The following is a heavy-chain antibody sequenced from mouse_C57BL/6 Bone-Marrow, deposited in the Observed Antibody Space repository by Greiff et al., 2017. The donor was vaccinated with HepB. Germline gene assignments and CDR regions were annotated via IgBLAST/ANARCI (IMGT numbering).Heavy chain of an antibody. CDR3: ARVYSNYY. J-gene: IGHJ4*01. CDR2: ISDGGSYT. D-gene: IGHD2-5*01. V-gene: IGHV5-4*01. Sequence: EVQWVESGGGLVKPGGSLKLSCAASGFTFSSYAMSWVRQTPEKRLEWVATISDGGSYTYYPDNVKGRFTISRDNAKNNLYLQMSHLKSEDTAMYYCARVYSNYYWGQGTSVTVSS. CDR1: GFTFSSYA.